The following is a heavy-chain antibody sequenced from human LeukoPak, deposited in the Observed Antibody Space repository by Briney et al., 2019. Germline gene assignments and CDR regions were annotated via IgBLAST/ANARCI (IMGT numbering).Heavy chain of an antibody. D-gene: IGHD3-3*01. V-gene: IGHV4-39*01. CDR3: ARGRQLRFLEWLLDY. CDR1: GGSISSSSYY. J-gene: IGHJ4*02. Sequence: SETLSLTCTVSGGSISSSSYYWGWIRQPPGKGLEWIGSIYYSGSTYYNPSLKSRVTISVDTSKNQFSLKLSSVTAADTAVYYCARGRQLRFLEWLLDYWGQGTLVTVSS. CDR2: IYYSGST.